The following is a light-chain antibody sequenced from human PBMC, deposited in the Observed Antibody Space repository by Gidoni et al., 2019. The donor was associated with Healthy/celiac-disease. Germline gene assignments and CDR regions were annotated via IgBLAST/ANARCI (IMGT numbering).Light chain of an antibody. J-gene: IGLJ2*01. CDR3: SSYTSSNTLL. V-gene: IGLV2-14*03. CDR2: DVS. Sequence: QSALTPPASVSGSPGPPITISCTGTSSDVGGSNYVSWYQHHPGKAPKLIIYDVSNRPSGVSNRFSGSKSGNTASLTISGLQAEDETDYYCSSYTSSNTLLFGGGTKLTVL. CDR1: SSDVGGSNY.